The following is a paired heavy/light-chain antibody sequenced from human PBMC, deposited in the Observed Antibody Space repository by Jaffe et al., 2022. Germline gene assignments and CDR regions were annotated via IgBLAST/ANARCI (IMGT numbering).Heavy chain of an antibody. J-gene: IGHJ5*02. CDR2: ISDSGGST. CDR1: GFTFSSYA. V-gene: IGHV3-23*01. Sequence: EVQLLESGGGLVQPGGSLRLSCAASGFTFSSYAMNWVRQAPGKGLEWVSIISDSGGSTYYADSVKGRFTISRDNSKNTLYLQMNSLRAEDTAIYYCAKYLGSCSGGSCPRWFDPWGQGTLVTVSS. D-gene: IGHD2-15*01. CDR3: AKYLGSCSGGSCPRWFDP.
Light chain of an antibody. CDR1: QGISSS. J-gene: IGKJ4*01. CDR3: QQANSFPLT. Sequence: DIQMTQSPSSVSASVGDRVTITCRASQGISSSLAWYQQKPGKAPKLLIYAASTLQSGVPSRFSGSGSGTDFTLTISSLQPEDFATYYCQQANSFPLTFGGGTKVEIK. CDR2: AAS. V-gene: IGKV1-12*01.